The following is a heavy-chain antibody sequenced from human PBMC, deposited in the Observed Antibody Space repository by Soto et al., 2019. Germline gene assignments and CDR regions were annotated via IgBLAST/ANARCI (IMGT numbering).Heavy chain of an antibody. V-gene: IGHV4-31*03. CDR2: IYYSGST. Sequence: PSDTLSLTCTVSGVSISRGGYYLSWIRQHPGKGLEGIGYIYYSGSTYYNPSLKSRVTISVDTSKSQFSLKLSSVTAADTAVYYCARDNGRENYYDSSGYWYYFDYWGQGTLVTVSS. J-gene: IGHJ4*02. D-gene: IGHD3-22*01. CDR1: GVSISRGGYY. CDR3: ARDNGRENYYDSSGYWYYFDY.